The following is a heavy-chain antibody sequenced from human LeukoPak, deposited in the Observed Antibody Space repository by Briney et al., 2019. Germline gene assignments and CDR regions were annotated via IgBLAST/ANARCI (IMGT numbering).Heavy chain of an antibody. CDR1: GFTFSRNS. CDR3: AKDHQWGYGYYFDY. D-gene: IGHD5-18*01. J-gene: IGHJ4*02. V-gene: IGHV3-7*01. CDR2: IREDGSEK. Sequence: GSLRLSCAVSGFTASGFTFSRNSMSWVRQAPGKWLDWVASIREDGSEKYYVDSVKGRFTISRDNAKNSLYLQMNSLRAEDTAVYYCAKDHQWGYGYYFDYWGQGALVTVSS.